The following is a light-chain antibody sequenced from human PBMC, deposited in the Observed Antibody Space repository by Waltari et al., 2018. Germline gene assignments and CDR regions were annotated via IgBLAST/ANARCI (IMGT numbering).Light chain of an antibody. J-gene: IGKJ1*01. V-gene: IGKV3-20*01. CDR1: QSVGRA. Sequence: EIVLTQSPGTLALSPGERATLSCRASQSVGRALAWDQQKPGQAPRPLIYDTSTRATGIPDRFSGSGSGTDFSLTISRVEPEDFAVYYCQMYVRLPVTFGQGTKVEVK. CDR3: QMYVRLPVT. CDR2: DTS.